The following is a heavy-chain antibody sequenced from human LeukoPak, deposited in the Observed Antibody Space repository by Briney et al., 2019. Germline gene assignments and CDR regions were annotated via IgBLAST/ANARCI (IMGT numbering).Heavy chain of an antibody. D-gene: IGHD3-10*01. CDR1: GFTFSDYY. CDR3: ARRLFTMVRGVIYNWFDP. Sequence: GGSLRLSCAASGFTFSDYYMSWIRQAPGKGLEWVSYISSSGSTIYYADSVKGRFTISRDNAKNSLYLQMNSLRAEDTAVYYCARRLFTMVRGVIYNWFDPWGQGTLVTVSS. V-gene: IGHV3-11*01. J-gene: IGHJ5*02. CDR2: ISSSGSTI.